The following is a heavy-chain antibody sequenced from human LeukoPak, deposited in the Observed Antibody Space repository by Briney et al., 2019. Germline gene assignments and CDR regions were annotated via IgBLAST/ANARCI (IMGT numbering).Heavy chain of an antibody. CDR1: GYTFTGYY. V-gene: IGHV1-2*02. Sequence: WASVKVSCKASGYTFTGYYMHWVRQAPGQGLEGVGRINPNSGDTKIAQKFQGRVTMTRDTSNSTAYMELSSLISDDTAVYYCARGPNYYDSSGFHYRDWGQGTLVTVSS. CDR3: ARGPNYYDSSGFHYRD. J-gene: IGHJ4*02. CDR2: INPNSGDT. D-gene: IGHD3-22*01.